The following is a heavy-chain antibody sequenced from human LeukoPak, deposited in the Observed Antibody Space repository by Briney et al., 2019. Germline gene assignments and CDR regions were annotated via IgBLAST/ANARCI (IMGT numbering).Heavy chain of an antibody. CDR3: ARLKRVGYFDY. D-gene: IGHD3-22*01. J-gene: IGHJ4*02. CDR1: GGSISSGTYF. V-gene: IGHV4-39*01. CDR2: IYYSGST. Sequence: SETLSLTCTVSGGSISSGTYFWGWIRQPPGKGLEWIGNIYYSGSTYYNPSLKSPDTISLDTSKNQFSLKLYSVTARDTAVYYCARLKRVGYFDYWGQGTLVTVSS.